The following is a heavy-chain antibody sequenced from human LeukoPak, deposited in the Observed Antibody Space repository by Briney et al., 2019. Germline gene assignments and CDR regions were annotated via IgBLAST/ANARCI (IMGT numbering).Heavy chain of an antibody. V-gene: IGHV1-69*04. CDR3: ARDQEGSGYSYGYY. CDR1: GGTFTSYA. D-gene: IGHD5-18*01. CDR2: IIPILGIA. J-gene: IGHJ4*02. Sequence: SVKVSFTASGGTFTSYAISWVRHAPGQGREWMGRIIPILGIANYAQTFQGRVTITADKSTSTSSMELSSLRSEDTAVYYCARDQEGSGYSYGYYWGQGTLVTVSS.